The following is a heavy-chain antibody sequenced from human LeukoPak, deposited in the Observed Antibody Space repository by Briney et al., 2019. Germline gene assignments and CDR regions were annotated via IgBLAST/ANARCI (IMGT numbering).Heavy chain of an antibody. CDR2: INWNGGST. D-gene: IGHD3-22*01. J-gene: IGHJ4*02. CDR1: RFTFDDYA. V-gene: IGHV3-20*04. CDR3: ARVVGYYYDSSGYYGPYYFDY. Sequence: GRSLRLSCAASRFTFDDYAMHWVRQAPGKGLEWVSGINWNGGSTGYADSVKGRFTISRDNAKNSLYLQMNSLRAEDTALYYCARVVGYYYDSSGYYGPYYFDYWGQGTLVTVSS.